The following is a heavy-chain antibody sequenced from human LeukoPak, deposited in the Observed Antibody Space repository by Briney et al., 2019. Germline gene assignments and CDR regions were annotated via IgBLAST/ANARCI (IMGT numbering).Heavy chain of an antibody. Sequence: ASVKVSCKASGYTFTSYYMHWVRQAPGQGLEWMGIINPSGGSTSYAQKFQGRVTITTDESTSTAYMELSSLRSEDTAVYYCARDKPDNYDAFDIWGQGTMVTVSS. J-gene: IGHJ3*02. CDR3: ARDKPDNYDAFDI. D-gene: IGHD5-24*01. CDR1: GYTFTSYY. V-gene: IGHV1-46*01. CDR2: INPSGGST.